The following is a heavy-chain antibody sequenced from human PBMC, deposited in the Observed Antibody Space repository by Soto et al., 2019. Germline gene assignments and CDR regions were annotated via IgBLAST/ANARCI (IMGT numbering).Heavy chain of an antibody. J-gene: IGHJ4*02. V-gene: IGHV1-18*01. CDR3: EIRGDLRYFDWLLYY. Sequence: ASVKVSCKASGYTFTSYGFNWVRQAPGQGLEWMGWISAYNGHTNYAHKLQGRVTMTTDTSTSTAYMELRSLRSDDTAVYYCEIRGDLRYFDWLLYYWGQGNMVTVSS. CDR2: ISAYNGHT. CDR1: GYTFTSYG. D-gene: IGHD3-9*01.